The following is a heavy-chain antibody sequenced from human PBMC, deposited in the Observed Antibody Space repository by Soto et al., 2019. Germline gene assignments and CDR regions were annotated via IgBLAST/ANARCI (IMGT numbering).Heavy chain of an antibody. CDR1: GFTFSDHY. J-gene: IGHJ4*02. CDR3: ARFSGSYTRGLDY. D-gene: IGHD1-26*01. CDR2: SRNKANSYST. V-gene: IGHV3-72*01. Sequence: EVQLVESGGGLVQPGGSLRLSCAASGFTFSDHYMDWVRQAPGKGLEWVGRSRNKANSYSTEYAASVKGRFTISRDESNNSLYLQMNSLKTEATAVYYCARFSGSYTRGLDYWGQGTLVTVSS.